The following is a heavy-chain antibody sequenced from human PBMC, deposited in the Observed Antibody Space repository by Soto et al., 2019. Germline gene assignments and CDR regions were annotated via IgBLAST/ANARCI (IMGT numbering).Heavy chain of an antibody. CDR3: ARLLPVAALWYFDY. CDR1: GFTFSSYS. V-gene: IGHV3-21*01. J-gene: IGHJ4*02. Sequence: LRLSCAASGFTFSSYSMNWVRQAPGKGLEWVSSISSSSSYIYYADSVKGRFTISRDNAKNSLYLQMNSLRAEDTAVYYCARLLPVAALWYFDYWGQGTLVTVSS. CDR2: ISSSSSYI. D-gene: IGHD6-19*01.